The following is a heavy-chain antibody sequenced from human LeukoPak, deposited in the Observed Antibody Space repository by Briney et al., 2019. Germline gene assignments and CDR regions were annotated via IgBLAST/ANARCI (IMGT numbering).Heavy chain of an antibody. CDR1: GVTFSSYS. V-gene: IGHV3-21*01. CDR3: ARLVADFYYYYYMDV. Sequence: PGGSLRLSCAASGVTFSSYSMNWVRQAPGKGLEWVSSISSSSSYIYYADSVKGRFTISRDNAKNSLYLQMNSLRAEDTAVYYCARLVADFYYYYYMDVWGKGTTVTVSS. J-gene: IGHJ6*03. D-gene: IGHD6-19*01. CDR2: ISSSSSYI.